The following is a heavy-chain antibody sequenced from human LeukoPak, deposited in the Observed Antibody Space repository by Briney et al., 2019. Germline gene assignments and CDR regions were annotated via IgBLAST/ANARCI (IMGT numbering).Heavy chain of an antibody. V-gene: IGHV4-34*01. CDR3: ARGRFDFLSCYFSSHWFHP. D-gene: IGHD3-3*01. J-gene: IGHJ5*02. CDR1: GGSFSGYY. Sequence: SETLSLTCAVYGGSFSGYYWSWIRQPPGKGLEWIGEINHSGSTNYNPSLKSRVTISVDTSKNQFSLKLSSVTAADTAVYYCARGRFDFLSCYFSSHWFHPWGQGTLVTVSS. CDR2: INHSGST.